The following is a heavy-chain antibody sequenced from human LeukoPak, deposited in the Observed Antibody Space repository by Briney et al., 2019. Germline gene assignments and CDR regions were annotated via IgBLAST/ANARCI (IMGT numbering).Heavy chain of an antibody. CDR1: GFTVSSNY. Sequence: PGGSLRLSCAASGFTVSSNYMSWVRQAPGKGLEWVSVIHSGGSTYYADSVKGRFTISRDNSKNTLYLQMNSLRAEDTAVYYCARDNYDFWSGFGYWGQGTLVTVSS. V-gene: IGHV3-53*01. CDR3: ARDNYDFWSGFGY. D-gene: IGHD3-3*01. J-gene: IGHJ4*02. CDR2: IHSGGST.